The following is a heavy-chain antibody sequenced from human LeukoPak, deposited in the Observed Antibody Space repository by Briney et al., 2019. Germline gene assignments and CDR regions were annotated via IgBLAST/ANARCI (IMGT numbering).Heavy chain of an antibody. Sequence: ASVKVSCKASGYTFTSYGISWVRQAPGQGLEWMGGIIPIFGTANYAQKFQGRVTITADESTSTAYMELSSLRSEDTAVYYCARSHLYDSSGYYTAWGQGTLVTVSS. J-gene: IGHJ4*02. CDR1: GYTFTSYG. V-gene: IGHV1-69*13. CDR3: ARSHLYDSSGYYTA. D-gene: IGHD3-22*01. CDR2: IIPIFGTA.